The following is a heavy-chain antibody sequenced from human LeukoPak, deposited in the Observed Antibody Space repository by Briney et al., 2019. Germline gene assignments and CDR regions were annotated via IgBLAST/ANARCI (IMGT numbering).Heavy chain of an antibody. D-gene: IGHD3-22*01. Sequence: SVKVSCKASGGTFSSYAISWVRQAPGQGLEWMGRILPILGIANYAQKFQGRVTITADKSTSTAYMELSSLRSEDTAVYYCARDSPDYYDSSGSAPFDYWGQGTLVTVSS. CDR2: ILPILGIA. V-gene: IGHV1-69*04. CDR1: GGTFSSYA. J-gene: IGHJ4*02. CDR3: ARDSPDYYDSSGSAPFDY.